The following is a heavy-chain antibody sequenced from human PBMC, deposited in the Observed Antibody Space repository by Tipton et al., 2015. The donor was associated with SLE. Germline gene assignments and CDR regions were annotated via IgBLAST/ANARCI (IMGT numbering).Heavy chain of an antibody. CDR3: ARRRFDNSGYRWVDWDFDL. D-gene: IGHD3-22*01. CDR1: GASISSSSYY. Sequence: TLSLTCTVSGASISSSSYYWGWIRQPPGKGLEWIGSIYYSGSTYYNPSLKSRVTISVDTSKNQFSLKLSSVTAADTAVYYCARRRFDNSGYRWVDWDFDLWGRGTLVTVSS. V-gene: IGHV4-39*01. J-gene: IGHJ2*01. CDR2: IYYSGST.